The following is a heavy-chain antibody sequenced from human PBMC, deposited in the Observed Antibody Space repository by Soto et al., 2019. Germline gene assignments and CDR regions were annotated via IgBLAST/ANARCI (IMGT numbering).Heavy chain of an antibody. Sequence: SETLSLTCAASGGSISSSNWWSWVRQPPGKGLERIGSIYYSGNTYYNPSLKSRVTISADTSKNQLSLKVDSVTATDTAIYYCSRLSNGTPADYWGEGTLVTVSS. D-gene: IGHD2-8*01. V-gene: IGHV4-39*01. CDR2: IYYSGNT. CDR1: GGSISSSNW. J-gene: IGHJ4*02. CDR3: SRLSNGTPADY.